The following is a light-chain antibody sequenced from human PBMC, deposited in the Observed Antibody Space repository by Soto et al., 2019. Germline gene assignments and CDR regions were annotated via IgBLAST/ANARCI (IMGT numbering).Light chain of an antibody. CDR3: QVWDSSSDHPGV. Sequence: SYELTQPPSVSVAPGKTARITCGGNKIGSESVHWYQQKPGQAPVPVIYYDSDRPSGIPERFSGSNSGNTATLTTSRVEAGDEADYYCQVWDSSSDHPGVFGGGTKLTVL. CDR1: KIGSES. J-gene: IGLJ2*01. CDR2: YDS. V-gene: IGLV3-21*04.